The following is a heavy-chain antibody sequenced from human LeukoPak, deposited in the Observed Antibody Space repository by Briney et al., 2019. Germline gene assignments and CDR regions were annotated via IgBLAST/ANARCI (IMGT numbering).Heavy chain of an antibody. Sequence: ASVTVSFTASGYTFTSYDINWVRQATGQGLEWMGWMNPNSGNTGYAQKFQGRVTMTRNTSISTAYMELSSLRSEDTAVYYCARRNKGLTTNWFDPCGQGTLVTVSS. D-gene: IGHD3-22*01. CDR3: ARRNKGLTTNWFDP. V-gene: IGHV1-8*01. CDR2: MNPNSGNT. J-gene: IGHJ5*02. CDR1: GYTFTSYD.